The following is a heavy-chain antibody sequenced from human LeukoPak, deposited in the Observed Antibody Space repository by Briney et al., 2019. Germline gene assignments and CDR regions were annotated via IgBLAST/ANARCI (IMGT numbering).Heavy chain of an antibody. CDR3: ARSGIAAAGVVYWFDP. V-gene: IGHV4-34*01. CDR2: INHSGST. CDR1: GGSFSGYY. J-gene: IGHJ5*02. Sequence: SETLSLTCAVYGGSFSGYYWSWIRQPPGKGLEWIGEINHSGSTNYNPSLKSRVTVSVDTSKNQFSLKLSSVTAADTAVYYCARSGIAAAGVVYWFDPWGQGTLVTVSS. D-gene: IGHD6-13*01.